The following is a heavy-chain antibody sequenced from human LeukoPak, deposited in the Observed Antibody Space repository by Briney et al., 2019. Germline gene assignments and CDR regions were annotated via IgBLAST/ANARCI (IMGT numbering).Heavy chain of an antibody. CDR1: GGSFSTYY. CDR3: ARGSKYYDILG. CDR2: INHSGST. D-gene: IGHD3-9*01. V-gene: IGHV4-34*01. Sequence: SETLSLTCAVYGGSFSTYYWSWIRQPPGKGLEWIGEINHSGSTNYNPSLKSRVTISVDTSKNQFSLKLSSVTAADTAVYYCARGSKYYDILGWGQGTLVTVSS. J-gene: IGHJ4*02.